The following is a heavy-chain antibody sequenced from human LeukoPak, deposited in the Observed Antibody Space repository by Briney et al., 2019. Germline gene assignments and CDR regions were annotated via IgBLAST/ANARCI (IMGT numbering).Heavy chain of an antibody. Sequence: GGSLRLSCAASGFTFSNYAMSWVRQAPGKGLEWVSVISGSGGSTYYADSVKGRFTISRDNSKNTLYLQMNSLRAEDTAVYYCARGVAVAGDYWGQGTLVTVSS. CDR3: ARGVAVAGDY. J-gene: IGHJ4*02. CDR1: GFTFSNYA. V-gene: IGHV3-23*01. CDR2: ISGSGGST. D-gene: IGHD6-19*01.